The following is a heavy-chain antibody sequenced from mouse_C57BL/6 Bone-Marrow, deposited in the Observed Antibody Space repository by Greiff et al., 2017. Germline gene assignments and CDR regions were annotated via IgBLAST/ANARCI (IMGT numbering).Heavy chain of an antibody. Sequence: QVQLKQSGPGLVAPSQSLSITCTVSGFSLTSYAISWVRQPPGKGLEWLGVIWTGGGTNYNSALKSRLSISKDNSKSQVFLKMDSLQTDDTARYYCARIKPIYYDYDGYYFDYWGQGTTLTVSS. CDR2: IWTGGGT. V-gene: IGHV2-9-1*01. J-gene: IGHJ2*01. CDR1: GFSLTSYA. D-gene: IGHD2-4*01. CDR3: ARIKPIYYDYDGYYFDY.